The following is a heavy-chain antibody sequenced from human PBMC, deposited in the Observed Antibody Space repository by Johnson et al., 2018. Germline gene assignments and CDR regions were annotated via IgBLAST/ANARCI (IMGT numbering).Heavy chain of an antibody. CDR2: IIPILGIA. CDR1: GGTFSSYT. J-gene: IGHJ3*02. Sequence: QVQLVQSGAEVKKPGSSVKVSCKASGGTFSSYTISWVRQAPGQGLEWMGRIIPILGIANYAQKFQGRVTITADKPTSTAYMELSSLRSEDTAVYYCPRVGGSFDAFDIWGQGTMVTVSS. D-gene: IGHD3-16*01. V-gene: IGHV1-69*04. CDR3: PRVGGSFDAFDI.